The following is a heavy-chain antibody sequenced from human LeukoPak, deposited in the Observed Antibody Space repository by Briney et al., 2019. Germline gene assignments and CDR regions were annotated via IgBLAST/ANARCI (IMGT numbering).Heavy chain of an antibody. D-gene: IGHD2-15*01. J-gene: IGHJ4*02. CDR3: ATRDVVVAATEHDY. CDR1: GYTFTGYY. CDR2: INPNSGGT. V-gene: IGHV1-2*02. Sequence: ASVKVSCKASGYTFTGYYMHWVRQAPGQGLERMGWINPNSGGTNYAQKFQGRVTMTRDTSISTAYMELSRLRSDDTAVYYCATRDVVVAATEHDYWGQGTLVTVSS.